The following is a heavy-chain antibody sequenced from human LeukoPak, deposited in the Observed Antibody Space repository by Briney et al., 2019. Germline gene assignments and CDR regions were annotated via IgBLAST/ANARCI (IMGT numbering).Heavy chain of an antibody. CDR2: IGEAGSAT. V-gene: IGHV3-74*01. J-gene: IGHJ4*02. Sequence: GGSLRLSCAASGFTFSTYSVDWVRQVPGNGLASGSGIGEAGSATSDADSLKGRFTISRDNAKNALYLQMNSLRAEDTAVYYCVRDRFGGRDYWGQGTLVTVSS. CDR1: GFTFSTYS. D-gene: IGHD3-10*01. CDR3: VRDRFGGRDY.